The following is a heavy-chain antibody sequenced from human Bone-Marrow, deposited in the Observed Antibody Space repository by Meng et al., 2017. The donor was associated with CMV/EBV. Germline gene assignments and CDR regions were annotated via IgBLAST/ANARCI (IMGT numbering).Heavy chain of an antibody. CDR2: ISYDGSNK. CDR3: ARAEAPQN. Sequence: GESLKISCAASGFTFSSYAMHWVRQAPGKGLEWVAVISYDGSNKYYADSVKGRFTISRDNSKNTLYLQMNSLRAEDTAVYYCARAEAPQNWGQGTLVTVSA. CDR1: GFTFSSYA. J-gene: IGHJ4*02. V-gene: IGHV3-30-3*01.